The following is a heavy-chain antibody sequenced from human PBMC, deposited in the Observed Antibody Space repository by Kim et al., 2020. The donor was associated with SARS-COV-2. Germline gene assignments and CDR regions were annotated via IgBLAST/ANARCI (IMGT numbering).Heavy chain of an antibody. CDR3: ARGGFTVGQRRAFDI. D-gene: IGHD4-17*01. Sequence: SETLSLTCAVYGGSFSGYYWSWIRQPPGKGLEWIGEINHSGSTNYNPSLKSRVTISVDTSKNQFSLKLSSVTAADTAVYYCARGGFTVGQRRAFDIWGQGTMVTVSS. CDR2: INHSGST. J-gene: IGHJ3*02. CDR1: GGSFSGYY. V-gene: IGHV4-34*01.